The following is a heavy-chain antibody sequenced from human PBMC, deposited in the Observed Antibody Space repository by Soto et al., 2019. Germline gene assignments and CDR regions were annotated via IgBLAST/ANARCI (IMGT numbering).Heavy chain of an antibody. CDR1: GGSVSDYD. Sequence: HLEESGPGLVKTSETLSLTCRISGGSVSDYDWHWIRQSPGKGLEWLGYLSSTGATSYSPPLKSRIRMSLDSSKKQCSLKMSAVTAADAAMYYCASNISNEDAERDGTLNIWGQGTQVTVSS. CDR2: LSSTGAT. J-gene: IGHJ3*02. CDR3: ASNISNEDAERDGTLNI. D-gene: IGHD1-26*01. V-gene: IGHV4-59*08.